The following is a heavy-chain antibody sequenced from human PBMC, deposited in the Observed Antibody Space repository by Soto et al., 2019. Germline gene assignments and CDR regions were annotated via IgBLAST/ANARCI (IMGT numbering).Heavy chain of an antibody. J-gene: IGHJ4*01. CDR3: ARDIRGYSRAFDK. CDR1: SGSVNSAFYY. CDR2: ISHSGST. V-gene: IGHV4-61*01. D-gene: IGHD5-18*01. Sequence: TSETLSLTCTVSSGSVNSAFYYWTWVRQPPGKALEWIGYISHSGSTNYNSALKSRVTISVDTSKNQFSLRLTSVTAADTAVYYCARDIRGYSRAFDKWGHGTLVTVSS.